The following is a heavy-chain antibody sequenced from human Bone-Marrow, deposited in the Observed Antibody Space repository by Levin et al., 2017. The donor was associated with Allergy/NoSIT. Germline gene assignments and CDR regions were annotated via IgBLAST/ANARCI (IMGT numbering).Heavy chain of an antibody. V-gene: IGHV4-61*01. CDR3: ARDGGLEARVWFGP. CDR1: GGPVSGGSFY. J-gene: IGHJ5*02. D-gene: IGHD3-16*01. CDR2: IYSTGTT. Sequence: SETLSLTCTVSGGPVSGGSFYWSWIRQPPGKGLEWIGYIYSTGTTNYNPSLKSRVTMAVDTSRNQFSLKLRSMTAADTAVYYCARDGGLEARVWFGPWGQGTMVSVSS.